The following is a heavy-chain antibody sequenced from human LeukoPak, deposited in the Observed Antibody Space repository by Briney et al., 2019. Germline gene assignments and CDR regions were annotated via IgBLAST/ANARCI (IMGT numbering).Heavy chain of an antibody. Sequence: LPGGSLRLSCAASGFTFSSYGMHWVRQAPGKGLDWVAFIHHDGSNKYYADSVRGRFTISRDNSKNTLYLQMNSLRAEDTAVYFCAKGDKMLTWRRTCNRFDPWGQGTLVTVSS. CDR1: GFTFSSYG. CDR3: AKGDKMLTWRRTCNRFDP. J-gene: IGHJ5*02. D-gene: IGHD3-16*01. V-gene: IGHV3-30*02. CDR2: IHHDGSNK.